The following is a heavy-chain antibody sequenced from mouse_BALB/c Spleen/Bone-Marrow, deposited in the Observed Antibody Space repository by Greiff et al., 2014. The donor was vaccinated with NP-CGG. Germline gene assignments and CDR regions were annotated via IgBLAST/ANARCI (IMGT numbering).Heavy chain of an antibody. J-gene: IGHJ1*01. V-gene: IGHV2-9*02. D-gene: IGHD2-1*01. CDR2: IGTGGGT. Sequence: QVQLEESGPGLVAPSQSLSITCTVSGFSLKNYGVHWVRQPPGKGLEWVGVIGTGGGTNYNSALMSRLSISIDNSKSQVFLKMNSLQTDDTAMYYCARDWAYGNWYFDVWGAGTPVTVSS. CDR3: ARDWAYGNWYFDV. CDR1: GFSLKNYG.